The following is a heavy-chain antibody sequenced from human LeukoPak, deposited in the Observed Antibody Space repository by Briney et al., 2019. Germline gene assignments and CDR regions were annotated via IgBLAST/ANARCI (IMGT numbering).Heavy chain of an antibody. CDR2: ISWNSGSI. D-gene: IGHD3-9*01. CDR1: GFSFEDYA. Sequence: GRSLRLSCAASGFSFEDYAMNWVRQAPGKGLEWVSGISWNSGSIGYAESVKGRFTISRDNAKNSLYLQMNSLRTEDTAFYYCAKDQYYDILTGASDSWGQGTLVTVSS. CDR3: AKDQYYDILTGASDS. V-gene: IGHV3-9*01. J-gene: IGHJ4*02.